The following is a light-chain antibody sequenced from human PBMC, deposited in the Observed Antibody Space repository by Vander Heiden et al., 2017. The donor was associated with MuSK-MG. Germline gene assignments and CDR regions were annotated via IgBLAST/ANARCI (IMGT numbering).Light chain of an antibody. V-gene: IGKV1-6*01. Sequence: AIQMTQSPSSLSASVGDRVTITCRASQDIRNDLGWYQQKPGNAPKLLIYAASSLQSGVPSRFSGSGSGTVFTLTISGLHPEDVATYYCRQDLSSPISFGGGTKVEI. J-gene: IGKJ4*01. CDR3: RQDLSSPIS. CDR1: QDIRND. CDR2: AAS.